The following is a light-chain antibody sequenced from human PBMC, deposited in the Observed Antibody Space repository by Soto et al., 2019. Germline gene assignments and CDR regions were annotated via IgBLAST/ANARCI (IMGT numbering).Light chain of an antibody. CDR3: QQSYRSLYT. J-gene: IGKJ2*01. Sequence: DTQMTQSPSSLSASVGDRVTITCRASQSITTYLNWYQQKPGKAPKLLIYAASSLQSGVPSRFSGSGSGTDFTLTISSLQPEDSASYYCQQSYRSLYTFGQGTKLEIK. V-gene: IGKV1-39*01. CDR2: AAS. CDR1: QSITTY.